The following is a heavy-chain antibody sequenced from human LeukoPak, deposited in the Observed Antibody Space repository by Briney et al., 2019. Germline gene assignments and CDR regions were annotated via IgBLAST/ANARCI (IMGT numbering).Heavy chain of an antibody. J-gene: IGHJ4*02. CDR1: GFTFSSYS. CDR3: ARRYGARYHGYYGSGSYPSGACDY. CDR2: ISSSSSYI. V-gene: IGHV3-21*01. D-gene: IGHD3-10*01. Sequence: GGSLRLSCAASGFTFSSYSMNWVRQAPGKGLEWVSSISSSSSYIYYADSVKGRFTISRDNAKNSLYLQMNSLRAEDTAVYYCARRYGARYHGYYGSGSYPSGACDYWGQGTLVTVSS.